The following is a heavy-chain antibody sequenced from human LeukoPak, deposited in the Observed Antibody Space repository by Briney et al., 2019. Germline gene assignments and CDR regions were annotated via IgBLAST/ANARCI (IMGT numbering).Heavy chain of an antibody. CDR1: GFTFSSYA. J-gene: IGHJ4*02. V-gene: IGHV3-23*01. D-gene: IGHD3-10*01. CDR2: VSGSGSST. Sequence: GGSPRLSCAASGFTFSSYAMSWVRQAPGKGLEWVSGVSGSGSSTYYTDSVKGRFTISRDNSKDTLYLQMNSLRAEDTAVYYCAKDSYFGETDYWGQGTLVTVSS. CDR3: AKDSYFGETDY.